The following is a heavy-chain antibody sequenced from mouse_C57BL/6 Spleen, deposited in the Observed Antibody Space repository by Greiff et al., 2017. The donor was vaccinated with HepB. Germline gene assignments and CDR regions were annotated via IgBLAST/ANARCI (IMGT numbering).Heavy chain of an antibody. CDR1: GFTFSSYA. Sequence: EVQLVESGGGLVKPGGSLKLSCAASGFTFSSYAMSWVRQTPEKRLEWVATISDGGSYTYYPDNVKGRFTISRDNAKNNLYLQMSHLKSEDTAMYYCARDYYGSSYVHFDYWGQGTTLTVSS. V-gene: IGHV5-4*01. J-gene: IGHJ2*01. CDR3: ARDYYGSSYVHFDY. CDR2: ISDGGSYT. D-gene: IGHD1-1*01.